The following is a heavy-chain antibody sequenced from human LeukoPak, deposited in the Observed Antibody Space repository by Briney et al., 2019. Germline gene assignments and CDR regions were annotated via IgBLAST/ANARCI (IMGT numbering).Heavy chain of an antibody. J-gene: IGHJ6*03. V-gene: IGHV1-69*13. D-gene: IGHD2-8*02. Sequence: SVKVSCKASGGTFTTYAISWVRQAPGQGLEWMGGIIPIFGTTNFAQKFQGRVTITADESTSTVYMDLTSLRSDDTAVYYCARPRFGSDRYWYMDVWGKGTMVTVSS. CDR2: IIPIFGTT. CDR3: ARPRFGSDRYWYMDV. CDR1: GGTFTTYA.